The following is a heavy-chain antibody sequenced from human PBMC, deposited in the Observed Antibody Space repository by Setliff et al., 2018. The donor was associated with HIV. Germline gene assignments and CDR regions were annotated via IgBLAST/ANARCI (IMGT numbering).Heavy chain of an antibody. D-gene: IGHD3-22*01. V-gene: IGHV4-59*11. CDR3: ARDGVYDSSGYYPL. J-gene: IGHJ4*02. CDR1: GGSISSHY. Sequence: SETLSLTCTVSGGSISSHYWSWIRLPPGKGLEWIGTIYYNGNTNYNPSLKSRVTILADTSKNLFSLKLSSVTAADTAVYYCARDGVYDSSGYYPLWGQGTRGTVS. CDR2: IYYNGNT.